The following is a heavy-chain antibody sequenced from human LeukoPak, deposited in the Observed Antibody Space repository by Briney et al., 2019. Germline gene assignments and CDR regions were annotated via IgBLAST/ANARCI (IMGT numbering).Heavy chain of an antibody. V-gene: IGHV3-21*01. Sequence: KPGGSLRLSCAASGFTFSPYSMNWVRQAPGKGLEWVSYISSSSSYIYYADSVKGRFTISRDNVKNSLYLQMNSLRAEDTAVYYCARGIEYSSSSGYYNYYYMDVWGIGTTVTVSS. D-gene: IGHD6-6*01. CDR3: ARGIEYSSSSGYYNYYYMDV. CDR1: GFTFSPYS. J-gene: IGHJ6*03. CDR2: ISSSSSYI.